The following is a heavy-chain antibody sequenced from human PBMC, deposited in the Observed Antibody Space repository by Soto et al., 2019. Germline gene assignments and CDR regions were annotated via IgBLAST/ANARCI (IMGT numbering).Heavy chain of an antibody. V-gene: IGHV1-46*01. Sequence: QMQLVQSGAEVKKPGASVKVSCRTSGYTFTHYYIHWVRQAPGQGLEWLGIINPASTSTNYAQEFQGRVTLTMDTSTTTVYMELSGLRTEYTAIFYCARDLAAGDHWGQGTLVTVSS. CDR2: INPASTST. D-gene: IGHD6-13*01. J-gene: IGHJ4*02. CDR1: GYTFTHYY. CDR3: ARDLAAGDH.